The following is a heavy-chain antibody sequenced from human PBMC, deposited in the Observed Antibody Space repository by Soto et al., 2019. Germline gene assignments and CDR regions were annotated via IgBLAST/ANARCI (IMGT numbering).Heavy chain of an antibody. CDR1: GYTFTSYG. Sequence: ASVKVSCKASGYTFTSYGISWVRQAPGQGLEWMGWISAYNGNTNYAQKLQGRVTMTTDTSTSTAYMELRSLRSDDTAVYYCARAATDIVVVVAARGYNWFDPWGQGTLVTVSS. V-gene: IGHV1-18*01. CDR2: ISAYNGNT. J-gene: IGHJ5*02. CDR3: ARAATDIVVVVAARGYNWFDP. D-gene: IGHD2-15*01.